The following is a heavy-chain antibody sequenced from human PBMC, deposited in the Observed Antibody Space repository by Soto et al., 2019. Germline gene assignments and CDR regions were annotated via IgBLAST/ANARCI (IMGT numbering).Heavy chain of an antibody. CDR1: GGTSSLHS. V-gene: IGHV1-69*18. D-gene: IGHD2-15*01. CDR3: VAYCSGGTCSGPPYGLDV. J-gene: IGHJ6*02. CDR2: TISIFGSS. Sequence: QVHVVQSGAEVKRPGSSVKVSCKASGGTSSLHSIGWVRQAAGQGLEWMGRTISIFGSSISAQKFQHRVSMTADSSTGTAYMELKNLTSEDTGVYFCVAYCSGGTCSGPPYGLDVWGRGTTVIVSS.